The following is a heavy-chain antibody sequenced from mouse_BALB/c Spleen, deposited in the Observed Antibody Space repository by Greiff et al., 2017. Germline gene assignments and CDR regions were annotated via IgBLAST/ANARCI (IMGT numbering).Heavy chain of an antibody. CDR3: ARHYYGSLYFDY. CDR1: GYTFTDYN. V-gene: IGHV1S29*02. Sequence: VQLQQPGPELVKPGASVKISCKASGYTFTDYNMHWVKQSHGKSLEWIGYIYPYNGGTGYNQKFKSKATLTVDNSSSTAYMELRSLTSEDSAVYYCARHYYGSLYFDYWGQGTTLTVSS. CDR2: IYPYNGGT. D-gene: IGHD1-1*01. J-gene: IGHJ2*01.